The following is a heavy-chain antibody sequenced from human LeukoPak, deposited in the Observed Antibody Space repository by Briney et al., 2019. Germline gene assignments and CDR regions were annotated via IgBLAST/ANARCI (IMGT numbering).Heavy chain of an antibody. CDR1: GFTFSTYW. V-gene: IGHV3-7*01. J-gene: IGHJ4*02. Sequence: GGSLRLSCAASGFTFSTYWMLWVRQAPGKGLEWVANIKGDGTEKHYLDSMRGRFTISRDNAKNSLFLQMNSLRAEDTAVYFCARDLYYFESEGYYASDYWGQGTLVTVSS. CDR3: ARDLYYFESEGYYASDY. D-gene: IGHD3-22*01. CDR2: IKGDGTEK.